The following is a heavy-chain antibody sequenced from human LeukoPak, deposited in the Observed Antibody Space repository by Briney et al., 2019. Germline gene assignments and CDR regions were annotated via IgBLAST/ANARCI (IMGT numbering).Heavy chain of an antibody. V-gene: IGHV3-66*04. D-gene: IGHD3-22*01. CDR2: IYSGGST. CDR3: AKQTDGYYVGDAFDI. CDR1: GFTVSSNY. Sequence: PGGSLRLSCAASGFTVSSNYMSWVRQAPGKGLEWVSVIYSGGSTYYADSVKGRFTISRDNSKNTLYLQMNSLRAEDTAVYYCAKQTDGYYVGDAFDIWGQGTMVTVSS. J-gene: IGHJ3*02.